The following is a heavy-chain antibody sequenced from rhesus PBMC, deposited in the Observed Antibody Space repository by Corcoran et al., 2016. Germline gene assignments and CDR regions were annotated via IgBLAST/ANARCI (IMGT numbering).Heavy chain of an antibody. V-gene: IGHV2S1*01. CDR1: GFSLSTSGMG. CDR2: IYWDEDK. D-gene: IGHD3-3*01. CDR3: ARVRAPYNFWSGYSPFDY. J-gene: IGHJ4*01. Sequence: QVTLKESGPALVKPTQTLTLTCTFSGFSLSTSGMGVGWIRQPPGKALEWLASIYWDEDKYYRTSLKTRLTISKHTSKNPVVLTMTNMDPVDTATYYCARVRAPYNFWSGYSPFDYWGQGVLVTVSS.